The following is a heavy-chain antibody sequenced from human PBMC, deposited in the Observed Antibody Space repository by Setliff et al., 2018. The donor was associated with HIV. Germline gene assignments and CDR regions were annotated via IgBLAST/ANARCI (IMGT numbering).Heavy chain of an antibody. CDR3: ARAVQLGYFDY. D-gene: IGHD6-6*01. Sequence: SETLSLTCTVSGGSISSGSYYWSWIRQPAGKGLEWIGRIYTSGSTNYNPSLKSRVTISVDTSKNQFSLKLSSVTAADTAVYYCARAVQLGYFDYWGQGTLVTVSS. V-gene: IGHV4-61*02. J-gene: IGHJ4*02. CDR2: IYTSGST. CDR1: GGSISSGSYY.